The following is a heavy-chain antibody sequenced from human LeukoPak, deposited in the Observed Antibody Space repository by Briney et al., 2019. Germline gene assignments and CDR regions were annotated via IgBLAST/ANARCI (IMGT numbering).Heavy chain of an antibody. CDR3: ARWYYSGWAFDY. Sequence: SQTLPLTCTVSGGTIISYYLNWIAQPPGKGLEWIGYIHDSGRTKYNPSLKSRVTISVDTSKNQFSLKLSSVTAADTAVYYCARWYYSGWAFDYWGQGTLVTVSS. J-gene: IGHJ4*02. D-gene: IGHD6-19*01. V-gene: IGHV4-59*08. CDR1: GGTIISYY. CDR2: IHDSGRT.